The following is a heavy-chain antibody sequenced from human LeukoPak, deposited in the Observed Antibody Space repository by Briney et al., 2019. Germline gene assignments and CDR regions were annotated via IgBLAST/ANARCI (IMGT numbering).Heavy chain of an antibody. Sequence: GGSLRLSCAASGFTFSSYWMSWVRQAPGKALEWVSSITGNHGATYNIDSVEGRFTISRDNSQNTLYLQMNSLRAEDTAVYYCTKDPNGDYVGAFDPRGQGTLVTVSS. CDR1: GFTFSSYW. V-gene: IGHV3-23*01. CDR3: TKDPNGDYVGAFDP. J-gene: IGHJ5*02. D-gene: IGHD4-17*01. CDR2: ITGNHGAT.